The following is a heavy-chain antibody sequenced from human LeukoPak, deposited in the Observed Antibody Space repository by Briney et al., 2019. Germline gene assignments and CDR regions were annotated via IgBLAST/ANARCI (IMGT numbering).Heavy chain of an antibody. V-gene: IGHV3-23*01. CDR3: ADPTVGDC. Sequence: LTGGSLRLSCAASGFTFSSYAMSWVRQAPGKGLEWVSAISGSGDSTYYADSVKGRFSISRDNSKNALYLQMNSLRAEDTAVYYCADPTVGDCWGQGTLVTVSS. CDR1: GFTFSSYA. J-gene: IGHJ4*02. D-gene: IGHD4-23*01. CDR2: ISGSGDST.